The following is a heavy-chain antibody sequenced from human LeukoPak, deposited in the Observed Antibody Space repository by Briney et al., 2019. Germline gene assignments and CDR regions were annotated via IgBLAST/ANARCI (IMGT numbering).Heavy chain of an antibody. V-gene: IGHV1-69*13. J-gene: IGHJ4*02. CDR3: AREQYSSSPLDY. Sequence: GASVKVSCTASGYTFTSYDISWVRQAPGQGLEWMGGIIPIFGTANYAQKFQGRVTITADESTSTAYMELSSLRSEDTAVYYCAREQYSSSPLDYWGQGTLVTVSS. CDR1: GYTFTSYD. CDR2: IIPIFGTA. D-gene: IGHD6-6*01.